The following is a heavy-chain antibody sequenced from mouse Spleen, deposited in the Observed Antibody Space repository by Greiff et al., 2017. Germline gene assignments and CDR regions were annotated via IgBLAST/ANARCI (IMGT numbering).Heavy chain of an antibody. D-gene: IGHD4-1*01. CDR3: ARSSHWENWYFDV. CDR1: GFTFSDYG. J-gene: IGHJ1*01. CDR2: ISSGSSTI. Sequence: EVQRVESGGGLVKPGGSLKLSCAASGFTFSDYGMHWVRQAPEKGLEWVAYISSGSSTIYYADTVKGRFTISRDNAKNTLFLQMTSLRSEDTAMYYCARSSHWENWYFDVWGAGTTVTVSS. V-gene: IGHV5-17*01.